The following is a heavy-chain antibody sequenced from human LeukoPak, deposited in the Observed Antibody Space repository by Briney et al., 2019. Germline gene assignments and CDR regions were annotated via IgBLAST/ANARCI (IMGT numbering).Heavy chain of an antibody. Sequence: GGSLRLSCAASGFTFSGSAMHWVRQASGKGLEWVGRIRSKANSYATAYAASVKGRFTISRDDSKNTAYLQINSLKTEDTAVYYCTRQVDIVVVVAANHYYYYYMDVWGKGTTVTVSS. V-gene: IGHV3-73*01. D-gene: IGHD2-15*01. CDR2: IRSKANSYAT. CDR3: TRQVDIVVVVAANHYYYYYMDV. CDR1: GFTFSGSA. J-gene: IGHJ6*03.